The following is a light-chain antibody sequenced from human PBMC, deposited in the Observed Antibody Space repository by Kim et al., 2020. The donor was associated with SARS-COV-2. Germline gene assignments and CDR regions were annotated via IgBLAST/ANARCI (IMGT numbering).Light chain of an antibody. J-gene: IGLJ2*01. Sequence: PGKAAASTGGGDKIEVKGVPWKQQRQGEAPVLVINYDSERPAGIPERIAGSKSGNTATLTISRAEAGDEADYYCQVFDSSSEQYVVFGGGTKLTVL. CDR3: QVFDSSSEQYVV. CDR1: KIEVKG. CDR2: YDS. V-gene: IGLV3-21*04.